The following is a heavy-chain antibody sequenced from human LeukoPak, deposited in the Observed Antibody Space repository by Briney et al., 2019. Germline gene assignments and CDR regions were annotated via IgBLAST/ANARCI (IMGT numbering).Heavy chain of an antibody. CDR1: GYTFTSYD. J-gene: IGHJ6*03. CDR2: MNPNSGNT. V-gene: IGHV1-8*01. Sequence: ASVKVSCKASGYTFTSYDINWVRQATGQGLEWMGWMNPNSGNTGYAQKFQGRVTMTRNTSISTAYMELSSLRSEDTGVYYCARVDTAMVTVSYYYYMDVWGKRTTVTISS. D-gene: IGHD5-18*01. CDR3: ARVDTAMVTVSYYYYMDV.